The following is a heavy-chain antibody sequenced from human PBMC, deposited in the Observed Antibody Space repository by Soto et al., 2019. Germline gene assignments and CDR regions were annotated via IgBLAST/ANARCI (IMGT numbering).Heavy chain of an antibody. Sequence: PSETLSLTCTVSGGSISSYYWSWIRQPPGKGLEWIGYIYYSGSTNYNPSLKSRVTMSVDTSKNQFSLKLSSVTAADTAVYYCAREYSSGWYSVFDYWGQGTLVTVSS. V-gene: IGHV4-59*01. CDR2: IYYSGST. J-gene: IGHJ4*02. CDR3: AREYSSGWYSVFDY. CDR1: GGSISSYY. D-gene: IGHD6-19*01.